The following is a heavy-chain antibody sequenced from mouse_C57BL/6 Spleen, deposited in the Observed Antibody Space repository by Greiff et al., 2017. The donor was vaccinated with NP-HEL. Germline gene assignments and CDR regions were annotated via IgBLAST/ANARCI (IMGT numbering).Heavy chain of an antibody. V-gene: IGHV5-17*01. Sequence: DVMLVESGGGLVKPGGSLKLSCAASGFTFSDYGMHWVRQAPEKGLEWVAYISSGSSTIYYADTVKGRFTISRDNAKNTLFLQMTSLRSEDTAMYYCARDSQLGHYAMDYWGQGTSVTVSS. CDR1: GFTFSDYG. CDR3: ARDSQLGHYAMDY. CDR2: ISSGSSTI. J-gene: IGHJ4*01.